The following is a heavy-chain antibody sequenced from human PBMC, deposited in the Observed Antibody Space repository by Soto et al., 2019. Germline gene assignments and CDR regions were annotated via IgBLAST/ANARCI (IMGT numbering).Heavy chain of an antibody. D-gene: IGHD3-3*01. CDR1: GFSFSTYN. V-gene: IGHV3-21*01. J-gene: IGHJ3*02. CDR2: IDASSTHI. CDR3: ARGSQNFWMREDAFDI. Sequence: EVQLVESGGGLVKPGGSLRLSCAASGFSFSTYNMNWVRQAPGKGLEWVSSIDASSTHIYYADSVKGRFTISRDNGKSSLYLQMDSLRAEDTALYYCARGSQNFWMREDAFDIWGQGTMVSVSS.